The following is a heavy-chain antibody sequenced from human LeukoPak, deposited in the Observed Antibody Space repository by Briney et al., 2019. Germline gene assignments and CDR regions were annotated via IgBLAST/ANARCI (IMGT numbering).Heavy chain of an antibody. CDR1: GGSFSGYY. D-gene: IGHD3-10*01. Sequence: SETLSLTCAVYGGSFSGYYWSWIRQPPGKGLEWLGEINHSGSTNYNPSLKSRVTISVDTSKNQFSLKLSSVTAADTAVYYCARGIGYYYGSGSYTRFDPWGQGTLVTVSS. CDR3: ARGIGYYYGSGSYTRFDP. CDR2: INHSGST. V-gene: IGHV4-34*01. J-gene: IGHJ5*02.